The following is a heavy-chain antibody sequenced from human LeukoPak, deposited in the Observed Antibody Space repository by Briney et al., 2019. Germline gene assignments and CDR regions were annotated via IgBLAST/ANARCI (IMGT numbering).Heavy chain of an antibody. D-gene: IGHD2-8*01. CDR1: GFTFSSYG. Sequence: GGSLRLSCAASGFTFSSYGMHWVRQAPGKGLEWVAVIWYDGSNKYYADSVKGRFTISRDNSKNTLYLQMNSLRAEDTAVYYCAREPPRADGPTWYFDLWGRGTLVTVSS. CDR3: AREPPRADGPTWYFDL. J-gene: IGHJ2*01. V-gene: IGHV3-33*01. CDR2: IWYDGSNK.